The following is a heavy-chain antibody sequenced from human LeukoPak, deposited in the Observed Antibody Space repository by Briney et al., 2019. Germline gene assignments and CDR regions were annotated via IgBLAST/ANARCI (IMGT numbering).Heavy chain of an antibody. V-gene: IGHV1-8*01. CDR2: MNPNSGNT. CDR1: GYTFTSYD. Sequence: ASVKVSCKASGYTFTSYDINWVRQATGQGLEWMGWMNPNSGNTGYAQKFQGRVTMTRNTSISTAYMELSSLRSEDTAVYYCAGGDSNLNDAFDIWGQGTMVTVSS. J-gene: IGHJ3*02. CDR3: AGGDSNLNDAFDI. D-gene: IGHD2-15*01.